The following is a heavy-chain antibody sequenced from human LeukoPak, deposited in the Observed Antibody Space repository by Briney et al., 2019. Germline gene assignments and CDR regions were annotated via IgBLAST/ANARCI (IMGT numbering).Heavy chain of an antibody. D-gene: IGHD3-22*01. J-gene: IGHJ3*02. Sequence: GASVKVSCKASGYTFTSYYMHWVRQAPGQGLECLGIINPSGGSTSYAQKFQGRVTMTRDTSTSTVYMELSSLRSEDTAVYYCARAGKSITMIVVVGAFDIWGQGTMVTVSS. V-gene: IGHV1-46*01. CDR1: GYTFTSYY. CDR3: ARAGKSITMIVVVGAFDI. CDR2: INPSGGST.